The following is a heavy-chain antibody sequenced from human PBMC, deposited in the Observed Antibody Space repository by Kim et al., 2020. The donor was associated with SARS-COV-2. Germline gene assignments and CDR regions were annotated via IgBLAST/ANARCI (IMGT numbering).Heavy chain of an antibody. D-gene: IGHD5-12*01. Sequence: YYADSVKGRFTISSDNSKNTLYLQMNSLRAEDTAVYYCARAYSGYDLFDYWGQGTLVTVSS. J-gene: IGHJ4*02. V-gene: IGHV3-30*01. CDR3: ARAYSGYDLFDY.